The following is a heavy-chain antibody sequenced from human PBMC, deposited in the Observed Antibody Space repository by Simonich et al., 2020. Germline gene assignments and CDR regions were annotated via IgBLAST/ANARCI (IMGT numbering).Heavy chain of an antibody. D-gene: IGHD7-27*01. CDR1: GFTFSSYW. CDR3: ARDGLGTAYYYYMDV. Sequence: EVQLVESGGGLVQPGGSLRLSCAASGFTFSSYWMSWVRQAPGKGLEWVANIKQDGSEKNYVDSVKGGFTNTRNNAKNSLWMQMNRMRDDNTAVYYCARDGLGTAYYYYMDVWGKGTTVTVSS. V-gene: IGHV3-7*01. J-gene: IGHJ6*03. CDR2: IKQDGSEK.